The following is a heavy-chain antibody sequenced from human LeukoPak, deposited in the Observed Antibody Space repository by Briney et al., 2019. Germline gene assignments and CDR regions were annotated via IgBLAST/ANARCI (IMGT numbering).Heavy chain of an antibody. D-gene: IGHD2-2*01. Sequence: GRSLRLSCAASGFTFDDYAMHWVRQAPGKGLEWVSGISWNSGSIGYVDSVKGRFTISRDNAKNSLYLQMNSLRAEDTALYYCAKGGYYCSSTSCYELDYWGQGTLVTVSS. CDR2: ISWNSGSI. CDR1: GFTFDDYA. CDR3: AKGGYYCSSTSCYELDY. J-gene: IGHJ4*02. V-gene: IGHV3-9*01.